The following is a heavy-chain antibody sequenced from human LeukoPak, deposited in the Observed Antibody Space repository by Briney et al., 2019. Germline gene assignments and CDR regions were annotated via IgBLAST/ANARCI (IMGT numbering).Heavy chain of an antibody. D-gene: IGHD6-6*01. Sequence: PSETLSLTCSVSGGSITVYYWNWIRQSPGKELEWIGSISYSGSTNYNPPLKSRVTISIDTSKNRFSLKVSSVIAADTAMYYCARGGSRSYTSSTLDYWGQGTLVTVSS. V-gene: IGHV4-59*12. J-gene: IGHJ4*02. CDR1: GGSITVYY. CDR2: ISYSGST. CDR3: ARGGSRSYTSSTLDY.